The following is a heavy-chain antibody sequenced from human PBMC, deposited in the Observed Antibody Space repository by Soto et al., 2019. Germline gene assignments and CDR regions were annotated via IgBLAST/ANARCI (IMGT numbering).Heavy chain of an antibody. CDR3: ASKRGNYLDY. CDR2: ILNSGST. D-gene: IGHD3-16*01. Sequence: PSETLSLTCTVSGGSIGNYYWSWIRQSPGKGLEYIGSILNSGSTYYNPSLKSRVTISVDTSKNQFSLKLSSVTAADTAVYYCASKRGNYLDYWGRGALVTVSS. V-gene: IGHV4-59*12. J-gene: IGHJ4*02. CDR1: GGSIGNYY.